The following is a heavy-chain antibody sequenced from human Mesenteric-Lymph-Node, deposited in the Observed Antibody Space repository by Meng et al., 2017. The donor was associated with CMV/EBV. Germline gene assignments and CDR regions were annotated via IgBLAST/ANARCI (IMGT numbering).Heavy chain of an antibody. D-gene: IGHD3-3*01. J-gene: IGHJ4*02. CDR2: IRNDGSNK. V-gene: IGHV3-30*02. CDR1: GFTFSSYA. CDR3: AKERITISGVAWDYYFDY. Sequence: GGSLRLSCAASGFTFSSYAMHWVRQAPGKGLEWVAFIRNDGSNKYYTDSVQGRFTISRDNSKNTVYLQMNSLRAEDTALYYCAKERITISGVAWDYYFDYWGQGTLVTVSS.